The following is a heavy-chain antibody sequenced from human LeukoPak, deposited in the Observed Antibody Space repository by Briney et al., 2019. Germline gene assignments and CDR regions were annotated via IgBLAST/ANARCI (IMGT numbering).Heavy chain of an antibody. Sequence: GGSLRLSCAASGFTFSSYGMHWVRQAPGKGLEWVAVISYDGSNKYYADSVKGRFTISRDNAKNSLYLQMNSLRAEDTAVYYCARKVDTAMDDAFDIWGQGTMVTVSS. J-gene: IGHJ3*02. CDR1: GFTFSSYG. D-gene: IGHD5-18*01. V-gene: IGHV3-30*03. CDR2: ISYDGSNK. CDR3: ARKVDTAMDDAFDI.